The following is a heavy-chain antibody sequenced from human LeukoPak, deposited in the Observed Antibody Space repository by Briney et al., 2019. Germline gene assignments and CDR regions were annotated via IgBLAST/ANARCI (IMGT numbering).Heavy chain of an antibody. V-gene: IGHV3-7*05. CDR1: GFTFSSSW. J-gene: IGHJ4*02. Sequence: GGSLRLSCAASGFTFSSSWMTWVRQAPGKGLEWVAHIKEDGTEEYYVDSVMGRFTISRDNAKNSLDLQMNSLRGEDTAVYYCARWNDGWEFEYWGQGTLVSVSS. CDR2: IKEDGTEE. D-gene: IGHD1-1*01. CDR3: ARWNDGWEFEY.